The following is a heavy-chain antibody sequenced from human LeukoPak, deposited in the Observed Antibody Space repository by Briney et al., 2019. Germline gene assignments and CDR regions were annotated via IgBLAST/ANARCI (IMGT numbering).Heavy chain of an antibody. CDR2: ISAGGGNT. CDR3: AKDRSAIITWSDY. J-gene: IGHJ4*02. CDR1: GFTFSNYA. Sequence: PGGSLRLFCAASGFTFSNYAMTWVRQAPGKGLEWVAAISAGGGNTYYADFVKGRLIVSRDNSKNTLYLQMNGLRAEDTALYYCAKDRSAIITWSDYWGQGTLVTVSS. D-gene: IGHD3-22*01. V-gene: IGHV3-23*01.